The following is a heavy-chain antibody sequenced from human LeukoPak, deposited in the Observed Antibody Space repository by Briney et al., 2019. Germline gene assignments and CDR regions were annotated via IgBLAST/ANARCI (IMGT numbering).Heavy chain of an antibody. V-gene: IGHV3-48*03. CDR3: ASSRGSWPDYFDY. D-gene: IGHD6-13*01. Sequence: GGSLRLSCAASGFTFSSYEMNWVRQAPGKGLEWVSYISSSGSTIYYADSVEGRFTISRDNAKNSLYLQMNSLRAEDTAVYYCASSRGSWPDYFDYWGQGTLVTVSS. CDR1: GFTFSSYE. J-gene: IGHJ4*02. CDR2: ISSSGSTI.